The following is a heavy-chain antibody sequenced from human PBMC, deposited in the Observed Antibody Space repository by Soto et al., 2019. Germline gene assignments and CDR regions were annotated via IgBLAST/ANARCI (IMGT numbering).Heavy chain of an antibody. CDR3: VREDILGARSFDY. CDR1: GSTFGGYS. V-gene: IGHV3-48*02. D-gene: IGHD1-26*01. CDR2: ISSLSSPR. J-gene: IGHJ4*02. Sequence: LRLSCAASGSTFGGYSMNWVRQAPGKGLEWISYISSLSSPRYYAESVEGRFIISRDNAKNSLYLQMNSLRDEDTAVYFCVREDILGARSFDYWGQGTRVTVSS.